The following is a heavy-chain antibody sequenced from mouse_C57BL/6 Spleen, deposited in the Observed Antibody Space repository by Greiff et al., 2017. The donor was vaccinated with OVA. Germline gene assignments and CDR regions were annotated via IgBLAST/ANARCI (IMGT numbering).Heavy chain of an antibody. CDR1: GYTFTDYN. Sequence: EVKLQQSGPELVKPGASVKMSCKASGYTFTDYNMHWVKQSHGKSLEWIGYINPNNGGTSYNQKFKGKATLTVNKSSSTAYMELRSLTSEDSAVYYCARGIYYYGSDWYFDVWGTGTTVTVSS. CDR3: ARGIYYYGSDWYFDV. CDR2: INPNNGGT. V-gene: IGHV1-22*01. J-gene: IGHJ1*03. D-gene: IGHD1-1*01.